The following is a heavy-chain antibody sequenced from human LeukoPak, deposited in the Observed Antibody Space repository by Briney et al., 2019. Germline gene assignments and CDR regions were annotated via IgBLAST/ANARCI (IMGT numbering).Heavy chain of an antibody. Sequence: SVKVSCKASGYTFTSYGISWVRQAPGQGLEWMGRIIPILGIANYAQKFQGRVTITADKSTSTAYMELSSLRSEDTAVYYCARDAPNYGDYRYGMDVWGQGTTVTVSS. CDR1: GYTFTSYG. V-gene: IGHV1-69*04. CDR2: IIPILGIA. CDR3: ARDAPNYGDYRYGMDV. J-gene: IGHJ6*02. D-gene: IGHD4-17*01.